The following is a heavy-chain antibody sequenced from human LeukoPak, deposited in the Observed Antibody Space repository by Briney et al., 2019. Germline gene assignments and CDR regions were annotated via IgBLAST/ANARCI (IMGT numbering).Heavy chain of an antibody. CDR3: ARDRDSHPGYSSSWSGNYFDY. J-gene: IGHJ4*02. CDR1: GFTFSSYA. D-gene: IGHD6-13*01. V-gene: IGHV3-23*01. CDR2: ISGSGGRT. Sequence: PGRSLRLSCAASGFTFSSYAMTWVRQAPGKGLEWVSCISGSGGRTYYADSVKGRFTISRDNSKNTLYLQMNSLRDEDTAVYYCARDRDSHPGYSSSWSGNYFDYWGQGTLVTVSS.